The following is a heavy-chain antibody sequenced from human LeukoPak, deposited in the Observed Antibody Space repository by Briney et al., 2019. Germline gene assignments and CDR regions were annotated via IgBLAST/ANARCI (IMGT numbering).Heavy chain of an antibody. CDR3: ARDHGTMVRGANFDY. J-gene: IGHJ4*02. CDR1: GFTFSSYS. V-gene: IGHV3-21*01. Sequence: GGSLRLSCAASGFTFSSYSMNWVRQAPGKGLEWVSSISSSSSYIYYADSVKGRFTISRDNAKNSLYLQMNSLRAEDRAVYYCARDHGTMVRGANFDYWGQGTLVTVSS. D-gene: IGHD3-10*01. CDR2: ISSSSSYI.